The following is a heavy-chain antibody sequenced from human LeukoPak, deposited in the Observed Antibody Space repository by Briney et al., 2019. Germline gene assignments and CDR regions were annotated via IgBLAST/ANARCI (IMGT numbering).Heavy chain of an antibody. CDR1: GFTFHCYW. Sequence: PGGSLKPSRVASGFTFHCYWMHWVPQAPGKGPVWVPRIKGDGSTTSFADPVKGRFTISRDNAKNTLYLQMNSLRAEDTAVYYCAKRLGQGGVGYYGMDVWGQGTTVTVSS. V-gene: IGHV3-74*01. CDR3: AKRLGQGGVGYYGMDV. J-gene: IGHJ6*02. CDR2: IKGDGSTT. D-gene: IGHD1-26*01.